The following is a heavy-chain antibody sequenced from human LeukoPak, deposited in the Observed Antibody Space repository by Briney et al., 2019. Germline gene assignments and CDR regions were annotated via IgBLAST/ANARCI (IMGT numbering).Heavy chain of an antibody. V-gene: IGHV3-7*01. Sequence: GGSLRLSCAASGFTFSTYWMSWVRQAPGKGLERVANIKQDGSEKNYVDSVLGRFTISRDNAENSLYLQMNSLRAEDTAVYYCARGGTTVTARDYFDYWGQGTLVTVSS. D-gene: IGHD4-11*01. CDR1: GFTFSTYW. CDR3: ARGGTTVTARDYFDY. J-gene: IGHJ4*02. CDR2: IKQDGSEK.